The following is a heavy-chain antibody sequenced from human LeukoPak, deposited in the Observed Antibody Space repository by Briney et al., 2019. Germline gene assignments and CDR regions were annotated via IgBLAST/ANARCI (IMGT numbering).Heavy chain of an antibody. J-gene: IGHJ3*02. Sequence: GGSLRLSCAASGFTFSSYSMNWVRQAPGKGLEWVSSISSSSSYIYYADSVKGRFTISRDNAKNSLYLQMNSLRAEDTAVYYCARGLLLWFGELSPLDAFDIWGQGTMVTVSS. CDR3: ARGLLLWFGELSPLDAFDI. CDR2: ISSSSSYI. D-gene: IGHD3-10*01. CDR1: GFTFSSYS. V-gene: IGHV3-21*01.